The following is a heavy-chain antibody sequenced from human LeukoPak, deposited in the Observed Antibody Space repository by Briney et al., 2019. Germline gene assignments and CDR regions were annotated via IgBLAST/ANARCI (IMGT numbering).Heavy chain of an antibody. D-gene: IGHD2-2*01. J-gene: IGHJ6*04. CDR3: ARDEIVVVPAAKPVDV. V-gene: IGHV3-21*01. CDR1: GFTFGSYT. Sequence: GGSLRLSCAASGFTFGSYTMNWVRQAPGKGLEWVSSISPSGSSTWNADSVKGRFTISRDNAKNSLYLQMNSLRAEDTAVYYCARDEIVVVPAAKPVDVWGKGTTVTVSS. CDR2: ISPSGSST.